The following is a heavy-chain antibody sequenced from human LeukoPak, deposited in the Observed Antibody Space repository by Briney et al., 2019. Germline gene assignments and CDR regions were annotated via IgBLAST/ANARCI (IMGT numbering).Heavy chain of an antibody. CDR3: ARDTSGSYSITYFDY. Sequence: GSLSLSCAASGFTFRSSSMNWVRQAPGKGLEWVSYFDSNSAYKLYTGSVEGRFTISRDNAKNSLYLKMNSLRAEDTAVYYCARDTSGSYSITYFDYWGHGALVTVSA. D-gene: IGHD3-10*01. CDR1: GFTFRSSS. J-gene: IGHJ4*01. V-gene: IGHV3-21*01. CDR2: FDSNSAYK.